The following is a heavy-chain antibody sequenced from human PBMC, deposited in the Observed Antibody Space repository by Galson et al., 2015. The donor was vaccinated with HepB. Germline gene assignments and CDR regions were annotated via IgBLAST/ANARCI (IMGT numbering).Heavy chain of an antibody. D-gene: IGHD3-22*01. V-gene: IGHV1-69*04. Sequence: SVKVSCKASGGSFSDYGINWVRQAPGQGLEWVGRIIPILDSTNSAQRFQGRVTITADRSTSTAYMELSSLASEDTAVYYCARRATYYFHSSGDYREKDAFDLWGQGTMVIVTS. CDR1: GGSFSDYG. CDR2: IIPILDST. J-gene: IGHJ3*01. CDR3: ARRATYYFHSSGDYREKDAFDL.